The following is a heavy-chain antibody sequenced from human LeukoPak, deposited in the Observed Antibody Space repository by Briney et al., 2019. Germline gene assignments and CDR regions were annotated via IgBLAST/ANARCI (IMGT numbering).Heavy chain of an antibody. CDR2: INPNSGGT. D-gene: IGHD1-26*01. Sequence: ASVKVSCKASGYTFTGCYMHWVRQAPGQGLGWMGWINPNSGGTNYAQKFQGRVTMTRDTSISTAYMELSRLRSDDTAVYYCAKNSGSSKGTFDYWGQGTLVTVSS. V-gene: IGHV1-2*02. CDR3: AKNSGSSKGTFDY. CDR1: GYTFTGCY. J-gene: IGHJ4*02.